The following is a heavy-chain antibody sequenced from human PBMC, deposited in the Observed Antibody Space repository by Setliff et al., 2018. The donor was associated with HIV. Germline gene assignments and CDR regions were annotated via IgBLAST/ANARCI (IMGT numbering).Heavy chain of an antibody. V-gene: IGHV3-74*01. CDR1: GFTSSNSW. CDR3: ARVASGYDYGWLDP. CDR2: VNNDGTDT. D-gene: IGHD5-12*01. J-gene: IGHJ5*02. Sequence: GGSLRLSCAASGFTSSNSWMYWVRQAPGKGLVCVSRVNNDGTDTIYADSVKGRFTVSRDNAKNTLYLQMNSLRAEDTAVYYCARVASGYDYGWLDPWGQGTLVTVSS.